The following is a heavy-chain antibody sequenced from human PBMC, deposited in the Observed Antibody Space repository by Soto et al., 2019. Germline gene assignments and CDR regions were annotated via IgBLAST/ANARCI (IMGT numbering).Heavy chain of an antibody. CDR1: GFTFSSYG. V-gene: IGHV3-33*01. J-gene: IGHJ5*02. CDR2: IWYDGSNK. D-gene: IGHD3-9*01. CDR3: ARDHVYYDILTGYGAWFDP. Sequence: QVQLVESGGGVVQPGRSLRLSCAASGFTFSSYGMHWVRQAPGKGLEWVAVIWYDGSNKYYADSVKGRFTISRDNSKNTLYLQMNSLRAEDTAVYYCARDHVYYDILTGYGAWFDPWGQGTLVTVYS.